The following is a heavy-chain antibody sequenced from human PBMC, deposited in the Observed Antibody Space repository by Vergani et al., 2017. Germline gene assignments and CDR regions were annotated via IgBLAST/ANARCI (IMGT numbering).Heavy chain of an antibody. D-gene: IGHD2-2*01. V-gene: IGHV3-30*02. CDR1: GFTFSSYG. CDR2: IRYDGSNK. Sequence: QVQLVESGGGVVQPGGSLRLSCAASGFTFSSYGMHWVRQAPGKGLEWVAFIRYDGSNKYYADSVKGRFTISRDNSKNTLYLQMNSLRAEDTAVYYCAKVLPIVVVPAARGYYYYGMDVGGQGTTVTVSS. J-gene: IGHJ6*02. CDR3: AKVLPIVVVPAARGYYYYGMDV.